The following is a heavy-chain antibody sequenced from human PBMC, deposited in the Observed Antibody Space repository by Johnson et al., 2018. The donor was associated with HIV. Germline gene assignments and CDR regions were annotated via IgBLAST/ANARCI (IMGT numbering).Heavy chain of an antibody. CDR3: VKDSKEGGNWFTSDAFDI. J-gene: IGHJ3*02. CDR2: IWYDGSNK. CDR1: GFTFSSYG. D-gene: IGHD1-20*01. Sequence: QMLLVESGGGLVQPGGSLRLSCAASGFTFSSYGMHWVRQAPGKGLEWVALIWYDGSNKYYGDSVKGRFTISRDNSKNTLYLQMNSLRAEDTAVYYCVKDSKEGGNWFTSDAFDIWGQGTIVTVSS. V-gene: IGHV3-33*06.